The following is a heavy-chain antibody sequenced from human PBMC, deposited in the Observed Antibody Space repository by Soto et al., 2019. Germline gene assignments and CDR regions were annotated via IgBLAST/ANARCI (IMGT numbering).Heavy chain of an antibody. CDR2: ISGSGGGT. D-gene: IGHD6-19*01. J-gene: IGHJ1*01. CDR3: AKDKWAVAGPEFFHY. V-gene: IGHV3-23*01. CDR1: EFTFSSYA. Sequence: HPGGSLRLSCASSEFTFSSYAMSWVRQAPGKGLEWVSGISGSGGGTYYADSVKGRFTISRDNSKNTLYLEMNSLRVEDTAVYYCAKDKWAVAGPEFFHYWGQGTLVTVSS.